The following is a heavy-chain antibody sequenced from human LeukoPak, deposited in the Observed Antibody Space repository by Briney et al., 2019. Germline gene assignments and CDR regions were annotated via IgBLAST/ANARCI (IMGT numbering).Heavy chain of an antibody. CDR1: GFTVSSNY. CDR3: ARGRPGYYFDY. CDR2: IYSGGST. V-gene: IGHV3-53*01. Sequence: GGSLRLSCAASGFTVSSNYMSWVRQAPRKGLEWVSVIYSGGSTYYADSVKGRFTISRDNPKNTLYLQMNSLRAEDTAVYYCARGRPGYYFDYWGQGTLVTVSS. J-gene: IGHJ4*02. D-gene: IGHD3-10*01.